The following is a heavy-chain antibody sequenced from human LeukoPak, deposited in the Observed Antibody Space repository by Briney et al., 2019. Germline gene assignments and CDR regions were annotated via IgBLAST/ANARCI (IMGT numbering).Heavy chain of an antibody. CDR1: AGSIGSYY. CDR2: IYYSGST. V-gene: IGHV4-59*08. J-gene: IGHJ6*02. CDR3: ARQDYYYYGMDV. Sequence: SETLSLTCTVSAGSIGSYYWSWIRQPPGKGLEWIGDIYYSGSTNYNPSLKSRVTISVDTSINQFSLKLSSVTAADKSVYFCARQDYYYYGMDVWGQGTTVTVSS.